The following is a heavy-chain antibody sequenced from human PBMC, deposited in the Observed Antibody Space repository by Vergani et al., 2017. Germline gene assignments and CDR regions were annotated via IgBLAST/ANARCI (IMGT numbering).Heavy chain of an antibody. J-gene: IGHJ6*02. CDR2: SNPNSGGT. CDR3: ARDYRLTGRGGYYGMDV. CDR1: GYTFTGYY. Sequence: QVQLVQSGAEVKKPGASVKVSCKASGYTFTGYYMHWVRQAPGQGLEWMGWSNPNSGGTNYAQKFQGWVTMTRDTSCSTAYMELSRLRSDDTAVDYCARDYRLTGRGGYYGMDVWGQGTTVTVSS. D-gene: IGHD1-20*01. V-gene: IGHV1-2*04.